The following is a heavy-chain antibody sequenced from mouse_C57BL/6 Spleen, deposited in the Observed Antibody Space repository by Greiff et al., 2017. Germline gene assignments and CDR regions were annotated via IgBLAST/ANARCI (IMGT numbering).Heavy chain of an antibody. CDR3: ARNWDDFDY. CDR1: GFTFSSYA. D-gene: IGHD4-1*01. Sequence: EVKLMESGGGLVKPGGSLKLSCAASGFTFSSYAMPWVRQTPEKRLEWVATISDGGSYTYYPDNVKGRFTISRDNAKNNLYLQMSHLKSEDTAMYYCARNWDDFDYWGQGTTLTVSS. J-gene: IGHJ2*01. CDR2: ISDGGSYT. V-gene: IGHV5-4*03.